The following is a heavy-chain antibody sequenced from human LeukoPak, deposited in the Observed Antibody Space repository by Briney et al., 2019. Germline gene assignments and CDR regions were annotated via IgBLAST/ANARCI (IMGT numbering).Heavy chain of an antibody. CDR2: IWPSDSTA. J-gene: IGHJ6*02. Sequence: GESLKISCKGSGYSFATKWIAWVRQMPGKGLEWMGIIWPSDSTAIYSPSLQGQISVSVDKSINTAYLQWSGLKASDTAIYYCATHSVTTGYFGMDVWGQGTSIIVSS. D-gene: IGHD4-17*01. V-gene: IGHV5-51*01. CDR3: ATHSVTTGYFGMDV. CDR1: GYSFATKW.